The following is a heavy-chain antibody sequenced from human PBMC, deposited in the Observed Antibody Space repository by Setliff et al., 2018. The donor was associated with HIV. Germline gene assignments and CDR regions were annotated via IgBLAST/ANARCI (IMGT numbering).Heavy chain of an antibody. D-gene: IGHD1-26*01. Sequence: ASVKVSCKPSGYTFTTYGISWVRQAPGQGLEWMGWISGYKGNTNYAQKLQGRVTMTTDTSTSTAYMELSSLRSEDTAVYYCAREDSGSYLGGAFDIWGQGTMVTVSS. CDR2: ISGYKGNT. CDR3: AREDSGSYLGGAFDI. CDR1: GYTFTTYG. V-gene: IGHV1-18*01. J-gene: IGHJ3*02.